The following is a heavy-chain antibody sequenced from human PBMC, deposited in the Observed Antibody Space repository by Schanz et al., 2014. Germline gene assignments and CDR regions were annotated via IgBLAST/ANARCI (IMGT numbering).Heavy chain of an antibody. D-gene: IGHD2-8*01. J-gene: IGHJ6*03. CDR3: VRDRGFCANDICWLRYYMDV. CDR2: IKQEGDEK. V-gene: IGHV3-7*01. CDR1: GFSFSSFG. Sequence: EVQLVESGGGLVQPGGSLRLSCAASGFSFSSFGMNWVRQAPGKGLEWVAIIKQEGDEKNYVDSVKGRFTISRDNAKNSLFLQMNSLRADDTAVYYCVRDRGFCANDICWLRYYMDVWGNGTTVTVSS.